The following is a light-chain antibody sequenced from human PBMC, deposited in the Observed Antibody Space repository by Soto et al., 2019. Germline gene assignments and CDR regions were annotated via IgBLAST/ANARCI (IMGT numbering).Light chain of an antibody. Sequence: AIRMTQSPSSLSASTGDRVTITCRASQGISSYLAWYQQKPGKAPKLLIYAASTLQSGVPSRFSGSGSGTELTLTISCLQSEDFATYYCQQYYSYPPTFGQGTKVEIK. CDR1: QGISSY. CDR3: QQYYSYPPT. J-gene: IGKJ1*01. V-gene: IGKV1-8*01. CDR2: AAS.